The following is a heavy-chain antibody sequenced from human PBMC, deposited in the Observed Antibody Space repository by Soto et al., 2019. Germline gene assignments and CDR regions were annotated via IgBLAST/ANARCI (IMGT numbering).Heavy chain of an antibody. CDR1: GGTFSSYT. CDR2: IIPILGIA. V-gene: IGHV1-69*02. J-gene: IGHJ4*02. Sequence: SVKVSCKASGGTFSSYTISWVRQAPGQGLEWMGRIIPILGIANYAQKFQGRVTITADKSTSTAYMELSSLRSEDTAVYYCARGTTLGYGSGSYYPSWGQGTLVTVSS. D-gene: IGHD3-10*01. CDR3: ARGTTLGYGSGSYYPS.